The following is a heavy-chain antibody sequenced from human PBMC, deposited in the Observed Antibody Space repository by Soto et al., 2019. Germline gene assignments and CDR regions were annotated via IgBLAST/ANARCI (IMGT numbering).Heavy chain of an antibody. CDR1: GFTFSSST. J-gene: IGHJ4*02. V-gene: IGHV3-23*01. CDR2: ISGSGGST. CDR3: AKERTSNNYFDY. Sequence: PGGSLRLSCAASGFTFSSSTMSWVRQAPGKGLEWVSAISGSGGSTYYADSVKGRFTISRDNSKNTLCLQMNSLRAEDTAVYYCAKERTSNNYFDYWGQGTLVTVSS. D-gene: IGHD2-2*01.